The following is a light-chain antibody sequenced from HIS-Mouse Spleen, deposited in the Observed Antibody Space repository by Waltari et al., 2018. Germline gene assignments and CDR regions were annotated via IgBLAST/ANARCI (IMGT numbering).Light chain of an antibody. J-gene: IGKJ1*01. CDR2: KVS. CDR3: MQGTHWPLT. Sequence: DVVMTQSPLSLPVTLGQPASISCRSSQSLVHSDGNTYLNWFQQRPGQSPRRLIYKVSNRDAGVPERFSGSGSGTDFTLKISRVEAEDVGVYYCMQGTHWPLTFGQGTKVEIK. CDR1: QSLVHSDGNTY. V-gene: IGKV2-30*02.